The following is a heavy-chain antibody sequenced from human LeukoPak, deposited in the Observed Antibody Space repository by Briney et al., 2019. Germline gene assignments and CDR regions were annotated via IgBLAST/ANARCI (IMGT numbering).Heavy chain of an antibody. J-gene: IGHJ6*04. D-gene: IGHD6-13*01. V-gene: IGHV3-30*01. Sequence: PGGSLRLSCAASGFIFSNFAMHWVRQAPGKGLEWVALISYDGSHTYYADSMKGRFTISRDNSRNVLYLQMTSLSGDDSAVYYCAREEQELVRDYYYDMDVWGKGTTVTVSS. CDR3: AREEQELVRDYYYDMDV. CDR1: GFIFSNFA. CDR2: ISYDGSHT.